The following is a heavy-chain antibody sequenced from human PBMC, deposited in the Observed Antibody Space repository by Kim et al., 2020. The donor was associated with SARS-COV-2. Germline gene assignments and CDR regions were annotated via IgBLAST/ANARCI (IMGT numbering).Heavy chain of an antibody. CDR2: IWYDGSNK. Sequence: GGSLRLSCAASRFTFSSYGMHWVRQAPGKGLEWVAVIWYDGSNKYYADSVKGRFTISRDNSKNTLYLQMNSLRAEDTAVYYCALAYCGGDCYHSPHAFDIWGQGTMVTVSS. CDR1: RFTFSSYG. J-gene: IGHJ3*02. V-gene: IGHV3-33*01. CDR3: ALAYCGGDCYHSPHAFDI. D-gene: IGHD2-21*02.